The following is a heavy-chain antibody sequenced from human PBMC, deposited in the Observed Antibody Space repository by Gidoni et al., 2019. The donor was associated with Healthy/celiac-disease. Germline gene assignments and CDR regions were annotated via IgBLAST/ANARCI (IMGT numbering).Heavy chain of an antibody. D-gene: IGHD3-10*01. V-gene: IGHV3-15*01. CDR2: IKSKTDGGTT. Sequence: EGQLVESGGGLVKPGGSLRLSCAASGFTFSNAWMSWVRQAPGKGLEWVGRIKSKTDGGTTDYAAPVKGRFPISRDDAKNTLYLQMNSLRTDDTAVYYCTTVGTRGGLDVWGQGTTVTVSS. CDR3: TTVGTRGGLDV. CDR1: GFTFSNAW. J-gene: IGHJ6*02.